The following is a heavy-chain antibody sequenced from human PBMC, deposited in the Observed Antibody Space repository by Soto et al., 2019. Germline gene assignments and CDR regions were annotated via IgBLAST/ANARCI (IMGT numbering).Heavy chain of an antibody. CDR2: INAGNGDT. J-gene: IGHJ4*02. D-gene: IGHD2-15*01. Sequence: ASVKVSCKASGYTFTSYAMHWVRQAPGQRLEWMGWINAGNGDTKYSQKFQGRVTITRDTSASTAYMELSSLRSEDTAVYYCARAESEVAARHPSDYWGQGTLVNVSS. V-gene: IGHV1-3*01. CDR3: ARAESEVAARHPSDY. CDR1: GYTFTSYA.